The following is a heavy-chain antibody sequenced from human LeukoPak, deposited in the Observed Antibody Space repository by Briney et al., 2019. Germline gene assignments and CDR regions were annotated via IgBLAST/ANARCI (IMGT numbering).Heavy chain of an antibody. D-gene: IGHD2-15*01. CDR1: GFTFSSYA. CDR3: AKQLGYCSDGSCYFPY. CDR2: ISGSGDNT. V-gene: IGHV3-23*01. J-gene: IGHJ4*02. Sequence: GGSLRLSCAASGFTFSSYAMSWVRQAPGKGLEWVSGISGSGDNTYYADSVKGRFTISRDNSKNTLYVQVNSLRAEDTAVYYCAKQLGYCSDGSCYFPYWGQGTLVTVSS.